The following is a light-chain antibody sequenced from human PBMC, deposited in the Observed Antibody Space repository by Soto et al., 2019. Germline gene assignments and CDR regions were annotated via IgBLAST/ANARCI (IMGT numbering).Light chain of an antibody. Sequence: EIALTQSPGTLSLSPGERATLSCRASQSVNSLYLAWYQQKPGQAPRLLIYGASSRATGIPARFSGSGSGTEFTLTISSLQSEDFAVYYCQQYNNWPSITFGQGTRLEIK. CDR1: QSVNSLY. CDR2: GAS. J-gene: IGKJ5*01. CDR3: QQYNNWPSIT. V-gene: IGKV3-15*01.